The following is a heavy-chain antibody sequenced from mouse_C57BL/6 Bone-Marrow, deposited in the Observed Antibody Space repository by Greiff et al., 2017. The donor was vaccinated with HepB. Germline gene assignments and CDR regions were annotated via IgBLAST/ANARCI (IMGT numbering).Heavy chain of an antibody. D-gene: IGHD5-1*01. CDR3: TRGEPTTPFAY. Sequence: EVQGVESGEGLVKPGGSLKLSCAASGFTFSSYAMSWVRQTPEKRLEWVAYISSGGDYIYYADTVKGRFTISRDNARNTLYLQMSSLKSEDTAMYYCTRGEPTTPFAYWGQGTLVTVSA. CDR2: ISSGGDYI. J-gene: IGHJ3*01. CDR1: GFTFSSYA. V-gene: IGHV5-9-1*02.